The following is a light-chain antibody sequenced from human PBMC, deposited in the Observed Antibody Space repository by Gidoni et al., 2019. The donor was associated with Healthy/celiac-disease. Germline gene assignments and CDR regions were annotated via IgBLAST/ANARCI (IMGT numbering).Light chain of an antibody. J-gene: IGKJ1*01. CDR2: TAS. V-gene: IGKV1-5*03. CDR1: QSISSW. CDR3: KQYNSYSWT. Sequence: IQMTQSPSTLSASVGDRVTITCRASQSISSWLAWYQQKPGKAPKLLIYTASSLESGVPSRFSGSGSGTEVTLTISSLQPDDFATYYCKQYNSYSWTFGQGTKVEIK.